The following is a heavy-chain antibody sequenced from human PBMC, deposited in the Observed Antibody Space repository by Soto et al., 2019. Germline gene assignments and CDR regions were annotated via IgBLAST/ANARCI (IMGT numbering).Heavy chain of an antibody. V-gene: IGHV3-49*03. J-gene: IGHJ6*03. Sequence: GGSLRLSCTASGFTFGDYAMSWFRQAPGKGLEWVGFIRRKAYGGTTEYAASVKGRFTISRDDSKSIAYLQMNSLKTEDTAVYYCSRDVIDYYYYCMDVWGKGTTVTVSS. CDR3: SRDVIDYYYYCMDV. CDR2: IRRKAYGGTT. CDR1: GFTFGDYA.